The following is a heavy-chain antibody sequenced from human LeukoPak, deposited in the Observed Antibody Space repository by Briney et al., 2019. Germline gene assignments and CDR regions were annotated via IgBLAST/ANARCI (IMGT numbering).Heavy chain of an antibody. V-gene: IGHV1-18*01. Sequence: GASVKVSCKASGYTFTSYGISWVRQAPGQGLEWMGWISAYNGNTNYAQKLQGRVTMTTDTSTSTAYMELRSLRSDDTAVYYCARLIVDSSWYVGVDYGGQGTRSPSPQ. J-gene: IGHJ4*02. D-gene: IGHD6-13*01. CDR2: ISAYNGNT. CDR1: GYTFTSYG. CDR3: ARLIVDSSWYVGVDY.